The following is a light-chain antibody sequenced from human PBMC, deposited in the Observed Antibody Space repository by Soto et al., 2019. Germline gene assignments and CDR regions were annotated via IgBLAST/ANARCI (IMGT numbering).Light chain of an antibody. V-gene: IGKV3-11*01. Sequence: EIVLTQSPATLSLSPGERATLSCRASQSVSSYLAWYQQKPGQAPRLLIYDASNRATGIPARFSGSGSGTDFTLTISSLEPEDFAVYYCQQRSNWPRWTFGQGTXVDIK. CDR1: QSVSSY. CDR2: DAS. J-gene: IGKJ1*01. CDR3: QQRSNWPRWT.